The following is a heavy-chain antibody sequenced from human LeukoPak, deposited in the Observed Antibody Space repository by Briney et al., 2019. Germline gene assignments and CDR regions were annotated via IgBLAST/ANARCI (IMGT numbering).Heavy chain of an antibody. CDR3: TTDGFGFGELSLDY. CDR1: GFTFNNAW. J-gene: IGHJ4*02. D-gene: IGHD3-10*01. Sequence: GGSLRLSCAASGFTFNNAWMNWVRQAPGKGLEWVGRIKSKTDGGTTDYAAPVKGRFTISRDDSKNTLYLQMNSLKTEDTAVYYCTTDGFGFGELSLDYWGQGTLVTVSS. V-gene: IGHV3-15*07. CDR2: IKSKTDGGTT.